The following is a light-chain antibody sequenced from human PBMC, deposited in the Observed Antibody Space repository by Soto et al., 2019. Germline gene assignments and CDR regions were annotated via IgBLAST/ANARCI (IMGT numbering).Light chain of an antibody. Sequence: EVVLSQSPGSLSVSPGESATLSCRASQSVTTNLAWYQQKPGQAPRLLIYGTSSRATGIPARYSASRSATDFTLTISSLQSEDFAVYYCQQFNNWPPLTFGQGTKVDIK. CDR3: QQFNNWPPLT. J-gene: IGKJ1*01. CDR1: QSVTTN. V-gene: IGKV3-15*01. CDR2: GTS.